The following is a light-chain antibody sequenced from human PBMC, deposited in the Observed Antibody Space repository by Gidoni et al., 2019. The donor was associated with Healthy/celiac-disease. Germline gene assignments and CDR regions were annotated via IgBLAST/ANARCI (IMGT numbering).Light chain of an antibody. Sequence: SYELPQPPPVSVSPGQTARITCSGDALPKQYAYWYQQKPGQAPVLVRYKDSERPSGIPERFSGSSSGTTVTLTISGGQAEDEADYYCQSADSSGTYVFGTGTKVTVL. CDR2: KDS. J-gene: IGLJ1*01. CDR3: QSADSSGTYV. CDR1: ALPKQY. V-gene: IGLV3-25*03.